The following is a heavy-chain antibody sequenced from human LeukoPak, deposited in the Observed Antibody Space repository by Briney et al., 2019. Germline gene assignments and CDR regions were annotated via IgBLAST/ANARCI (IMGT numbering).Heavy chain of an antibody. CDR3: ARRPGYYYYYMDV. CDR1: GGSIRSSSYY. V-gene: IGHV4-39*01. CDR2: IYYSGST. Sequence: SETLSLTCTVSGGSIRSSSYYWGWIRQPPGKGLEWIGSIYYSGSTYYNPSLKSRVTISVDTSKNQFSLKLSSVTAADTAVYYCARRPGYYYYYMDVWGKGTTVTVSS. J-gene: IGHJ6*03.